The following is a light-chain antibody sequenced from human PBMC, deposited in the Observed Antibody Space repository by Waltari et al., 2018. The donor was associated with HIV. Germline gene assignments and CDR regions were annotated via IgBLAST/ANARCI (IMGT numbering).Light chain of an antibody. J-gene: IGLJ2*01. CDR2: DVS. Sequence: QSALTQPRSVSGSPGQSVTIPCTGTSSDVGGYNYVSWYQQHPDKAPKLMIYDVSKRPSGVPDRFSGSKSGNTASLTISGLQAEDEADYYCCSYAGSYTVVFGGGTKLTVL. CDR3: CSYAGSYTVV. V-gene: IGLV2-11*01. CDR1: SSDVGGYNY.